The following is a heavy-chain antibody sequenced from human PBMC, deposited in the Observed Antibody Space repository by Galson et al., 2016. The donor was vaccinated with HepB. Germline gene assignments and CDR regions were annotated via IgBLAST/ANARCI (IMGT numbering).Heavy chain of an antibody. V-gene: IGHV1-69*13. J-gene: IGHJ4*02. CDR1: GGTFRTYV. CDR2: IIPMFGTP. Sequence: SVKVSCKASGGTFRTYVINWVRQAPGQGLKWMGGIIPMFGTPNYSQKFQGRLTTAADEFTSTAYMDLSGLRSEDTAVYYCASHTRGQYDSGRYEFNYWGQGALVIVSS. D-gene: IGHD3-10*01. CDR3: ASHTRGQYDSGRYEFNY.